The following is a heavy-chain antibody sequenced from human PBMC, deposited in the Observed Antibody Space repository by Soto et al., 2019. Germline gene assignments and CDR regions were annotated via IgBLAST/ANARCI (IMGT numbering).Heavy chain of an antibody. CDR2: IIPIFGTA. Sequence: GASVKVSCKASGGTFSSYAISWVRQAPGQGLEWMGGIIPIFGTANYAQKFQGRVTITADESTSTAYMELSSLRSEDTAVYYCARDRGAGTSGYDLSDYYYGMDVWGQGTTVTVSS. J-gene: IGHJ6*02. V-gene: IGHV1-69*13. CDR3: ARDRGAGTSGYDLSDYYYGMDV. CDR1: GGTFSSYA. D-gene: IGHD5-12*01.